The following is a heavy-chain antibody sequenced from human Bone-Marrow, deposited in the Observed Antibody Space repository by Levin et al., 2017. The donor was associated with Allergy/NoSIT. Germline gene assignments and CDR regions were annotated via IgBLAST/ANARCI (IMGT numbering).Heavy chain of an antibody. CDR2: IKSKTNGGTT. CDR1: GFTFSNAW. CDR3: TPDYFAAFDI. Sequence: PGGSLRLSCAASGFTFSNAWMSWVRQTPGKGLEWVGRIKSKTNGGTTDYAAPVKGRFTISRDDSKNTLYLQMNSLKTEDSAVYYCTPDYFAAFDIWGQGTMVTVSS. J-gene: IGHJ3*02. D-gene: IGHD3-9*01. V-gene: IGHV3-15*01.